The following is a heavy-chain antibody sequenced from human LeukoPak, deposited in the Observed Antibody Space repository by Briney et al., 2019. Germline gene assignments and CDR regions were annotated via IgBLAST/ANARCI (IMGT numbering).Heavy chain of an antibody. D-gene: IGHD4-17*01. V-gene: IGHV3-48*03. J-gene: IGHJ3*02. CDR3: ARVSGIDYGDAFDI. CDR1: GFTFSCYE. Sequence: GPLRLSCAASGFTFSCYEMNWARQPPVKGLEWVSYISSSGSTIYYADSVKGRFTISRDNAKNSLYLKMNSLRAEDTAVYYCARVSGIDYGDAFDIWGQGTMVTVSS. CDR2: ISSSGSTI.